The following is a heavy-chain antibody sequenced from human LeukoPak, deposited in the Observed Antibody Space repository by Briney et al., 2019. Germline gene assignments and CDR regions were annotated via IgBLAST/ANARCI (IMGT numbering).Heavy chain of an antibody. CDR3: ARNGLPYYYDSSGYSNFDC. D-gene: IGHD3-22*01. CDR2: ISQDGSKT. V-gene: IGHV3-30*03. CDR1: GFTFSSYG. J-gene: IGHJ4*02. Sequence: GGSLRLSCAASGFTFSSYGMHWVRQAPGKGLEWLALISQDGSKTYYADSVKGRFTISRDNSKNTLYVQMNGLRPEDTAVYYCARNGLPYYYDSSGYSNFDCWGQGTLVTVSS.